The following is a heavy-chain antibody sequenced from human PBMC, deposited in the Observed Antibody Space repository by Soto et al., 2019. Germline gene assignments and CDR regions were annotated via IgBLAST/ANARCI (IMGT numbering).Heavy chain of an antibody. CDR3: VRTEYGTFDP. D-gene: IGHD1-7*01. J-gene: IGHJ5*02. CDR2: IYHSGST. CDR1: GGSISSGGYS. Sequence: PSETLSLTCAVSGGSISSGGYSWSWIRQAPGKGLEWIGYIYHSGSTYYNPSLKSRVTISVDRSKNQFSLKLSSVTAADTAVYYCVRTEYGTFDPSGQGTLVTVSS. V-gene: IGHV4-30-2*01.